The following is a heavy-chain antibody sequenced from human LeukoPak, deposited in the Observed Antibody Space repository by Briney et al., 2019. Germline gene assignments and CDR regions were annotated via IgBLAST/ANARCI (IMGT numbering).Heavy chain of an antibody. V-gene: IGHV4-59*08. CDR2: INYSGST. D-gene: IGHD3-16*01. Sequence: PSETLSLTCTVSGGSIRNGYWSWIRQPPGKGLEWIAYINYSGSTNYNPSLEGRVTISVDTSKNLFSLKFTSVTAADTAVYYCARHRPGERRFDPWGQGTLVTVSS. CDR1: GGSIRNGY. CDR3: ARHRPGERRFDP. J-gene: IGHJ5*02.